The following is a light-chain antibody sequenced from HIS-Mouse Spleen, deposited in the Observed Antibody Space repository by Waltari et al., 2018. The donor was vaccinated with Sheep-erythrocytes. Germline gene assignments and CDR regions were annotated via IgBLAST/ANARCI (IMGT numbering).Light chain of an antibody. J-gene: IGLJ2*01. V-gene: IGLV2-23*03. Sequence: QSALTQPASVSGSPGQSITISCTGTSSDVGSYNLVSWYQQHPGKAPNLMIYGGSKRPSGVSNRFSGSKSGNTASLTISGLQAEDEADYYCCSYAGSSNFHVVFGGGTKLTVL. CDR2: GGS. CDR1: SSDVGSYNL. CDR3: CSYAGSSNFHVV.